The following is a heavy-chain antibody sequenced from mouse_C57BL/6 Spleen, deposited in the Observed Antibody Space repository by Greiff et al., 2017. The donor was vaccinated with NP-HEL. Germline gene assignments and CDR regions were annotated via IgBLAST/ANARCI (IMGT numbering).Heavy chain of an antibody. V-gene: IGHV1-55*01. Sequence: VQLQQSGAELVKPGASVKMSCKASGYTFTSYWITWVKQRPGQGLEWIGDIYPGSGSTNYNEKFKSKATLTVDKSSSTAYMQLSSLTSEDSAVYYCARMAPRAVKPAARGFAYWGQGTLVTVSA. D-gene: IGHD2-3*01. CDR3: ARMAPRAVKPAARGFAY. J-gene: IGHJ3*01. CDR1: GYTFTSYW. CDR2: IYPGSGST.